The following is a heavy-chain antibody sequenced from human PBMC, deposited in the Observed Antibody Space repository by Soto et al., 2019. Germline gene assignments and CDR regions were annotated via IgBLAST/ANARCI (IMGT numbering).Heavy chain of an antibody. CDR3: AKVLLSSGHPPYYYYYGMDV. V-gene: IGHV3-30*18. D-gene: IGHD3-22*01. Sequence: GGSLRLSYAASGFTFSSYGMHWVRQAPGKGLEWVAVISYDGSNKYYADFVKGRFTISRDNSKNTLYLQMNSLRAEDTAVYYCAKVLLSSGHPPYYYYYGMDVWGQGTTVTVSS. CDR1: GFTFSSYG. CDR2: ISYDGSNK. J-gene: IGHJ6*02.